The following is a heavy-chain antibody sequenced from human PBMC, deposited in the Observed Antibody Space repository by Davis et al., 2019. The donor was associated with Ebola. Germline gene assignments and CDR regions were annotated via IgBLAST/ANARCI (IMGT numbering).Heavy chain of an antibody. Sequence: MPSETLSLTCTVSGGSISSGGYYWSWIRQPPGKGLEWIGYIYYSGSTNYNPSLKSRVTISVDTSKNQFSLKLSSVTAADTAVYYCARLDSSGSKGLDYWGQGTLVTVSS. CDR3: ARLDSSGSKGLDY. V-gene: IGHV4-61*08. J-gene: IGHJ4*02. D-gene: IGHD3-22*01. CDR2: IYYSGST. CDR1: GGSISSGGYY.